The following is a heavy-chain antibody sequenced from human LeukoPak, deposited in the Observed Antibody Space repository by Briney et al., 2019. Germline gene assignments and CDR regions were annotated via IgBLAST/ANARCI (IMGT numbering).Heavy chain of an antibody. D-gene: IGHD1-14*01. Sequence: ASEKLSCKASGYTFTSYGISWVRQAPGQGLGWMGWFSAYNGNTNYAQKLQGRVTMTTDTSTSTANMELSSLRSDDTAVYYCARNRSLGGFGPWGRGALVTASS. J-gene: IGHJ5*02. CDR2: FSAYNGNT. CDR1: GYTFTSYG. V-gene: IGHV1-18*04. CDR3: ARNRSLGGFGP.